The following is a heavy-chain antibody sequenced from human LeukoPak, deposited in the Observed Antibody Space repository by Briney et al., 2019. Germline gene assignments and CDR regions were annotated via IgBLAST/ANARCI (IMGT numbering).Heavy chain of an antibody. D-gene: IGHD2-21*02. CDR2: ISAYSGNT. V-gene: IGHV1-18*01. CDR3: ARSVNIVVVTATDY. CDR1: GYTFTSYG. Sequence: GASVKVSCKASGYTFTSYGISWVRQAPGQGLEWMGWISAYSGNTNYAQKLQGSVTMTTDTSTSTAYMELRSLRSDDTAVYYCARSVNIVVVTATDYWGQGTLVTVSS. J-gene: IGHJ4*02.